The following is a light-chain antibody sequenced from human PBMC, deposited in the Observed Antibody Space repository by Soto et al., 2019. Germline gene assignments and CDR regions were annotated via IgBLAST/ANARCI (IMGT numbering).Light chain of an antibody. CDR3: QQYDGSPRT. V-gene: IGKV3-20*01. J-gene: IGKJ1*01. Sequence: EIVLTQSPGTLSLSPGERATLTCRASQTIGHSYLAGYQQKHGQAPRLLIYDVSSRVTGIPDRFSGSGFETDFTLTISRLEPEDFAVYYCQQYDGSPRTFGQGTKVEIK. CDR2: DVS. CDR1: QTIGHSY.